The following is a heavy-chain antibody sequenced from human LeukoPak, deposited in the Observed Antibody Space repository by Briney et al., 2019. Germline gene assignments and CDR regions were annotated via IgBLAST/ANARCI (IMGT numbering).Heavy chain of an antibody. V-gene: IGHV4-4*07. CDR2: IYTSGST. D-gene: IGHD6-6*01. Sequence: SETLSLTCTVSGGSISSYYWSWIRQPAGKGLEWIGRIYTSGSTNYNPSLKSRVTMSVDTSKNQFSLKLSSVTAADTAVYYCARDRGEQLEGAFDIWGQGTMVTVSS. CDR1: GGSISSYY. CDR3: ARDRGEQLEGAFDI. J-gene: IGHJ3*02.